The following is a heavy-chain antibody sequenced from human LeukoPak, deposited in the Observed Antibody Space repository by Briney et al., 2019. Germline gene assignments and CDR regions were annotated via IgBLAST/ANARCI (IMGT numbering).Heavy chain of an antibody. CDR1: VGTFSGHY. CDR2: IDHTGNS. Sequence: SETLSLTCAVYVGTFSGHYWSWIRQPPGTGLEWIGEIDHTGNSNYKSALKSRVTISVDTSKNQFSLKLNSVTAADTAVYYCARASQRETYFNAFDIWGQGTMVTVSS. V-gene: IGHV4-34*01. D-gene: IGHD1-26*01. CDR3: ARASQRETYFNAFDI. J-gene: IGHJ3*02.